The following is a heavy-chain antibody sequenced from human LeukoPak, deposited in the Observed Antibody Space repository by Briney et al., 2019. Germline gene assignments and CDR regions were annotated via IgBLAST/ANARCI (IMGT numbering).Heavy chain of an antibody. Sequence: GTPLRLSCAASGFTFSNFGMHGVRQAPGRGLVWVAVASYDGTDKYYGDSVKGRFTISRDNSKNTLYLQMNSLTTEDTAVYYCAKLSVSVIAVATKGAAFDVWGQGTMVIVSS. CDR2: ASYDGTDK. V-gene: IGHV3-30*18. D-gene: IGHD6-19*01. CDR3: AKLSVSVIAVATKGAAFDV. CDR1: GFTFSNFG. J-gene: IGHJ3*01.